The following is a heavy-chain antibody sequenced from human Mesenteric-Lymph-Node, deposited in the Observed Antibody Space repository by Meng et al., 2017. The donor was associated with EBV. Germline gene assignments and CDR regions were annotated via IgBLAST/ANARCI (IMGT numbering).Heavy chain of an antibody. J-gene: IGHJ4*02. CDR3: ARGGAARPFDY. CDR1: GYTFTSYA. D-gene: IGHD6-6*01. V-gene: IGHV1-18*01. Sequence: QLVSSAAEVKKPWASLNVSCKNSGYTFTSYAISWVRQAPGQGLEWMGWISVYNGVTNYAPNLQGRVTVTTDTSTTTAYMELTGLTSADTAVYYCARGGAARPFDYWGQGTLVTVSS. CDR2: ISVYNGVT.